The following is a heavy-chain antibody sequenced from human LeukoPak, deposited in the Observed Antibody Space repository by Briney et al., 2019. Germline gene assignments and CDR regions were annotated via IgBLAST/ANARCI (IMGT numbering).Heavy chain of an antibody. V-gene: IGHV3-11*01. CDR2: ISGSGSTV. J-gene: IGHJ4*02. D-gene: IGHD6-13*01. CDR1: GFSFSDAW. Sequence: PGGSLRLSCAASGFSFSDAWMNWVRQAPGKGLEWISYISGSGSTVYYADSVKGRFTISRDNAKNSLYLQMNSLRAEDTAVYYCARRSSWYGGLDYWGQGTLVTVSS. CDR3: ARRSSWYGGLDY.